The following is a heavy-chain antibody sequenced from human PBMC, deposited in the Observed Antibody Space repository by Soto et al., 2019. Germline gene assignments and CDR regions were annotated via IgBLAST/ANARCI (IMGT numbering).Heavy chain of an antibody. J-gene: IGHJ4*02. Sequence: QAQLVESGGGVVQPGRSLRLSCAASGFAFSSYGMHWVRQAPGTGLGWVAVISYDGSLQHYADSVKGRFTISRDNSKIMVLLQMSSLRAEYTAVYYCVSDRGYGHASVPYSWGQGTLVSVSS. CDR2: ISYDGSLQ. D-gene: IGHD5-18*01. CDR3: VSDRGYGHASVPYS. CDR1: GFAFSSYG. V-gene: IGHV3-30*13.